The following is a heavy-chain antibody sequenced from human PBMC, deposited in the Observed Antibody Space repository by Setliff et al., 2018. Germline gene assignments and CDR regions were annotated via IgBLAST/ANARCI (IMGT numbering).Heavy chain of an antibody. CDR3: ARESRFGYSGYDCAFDY. CDR2: ISHSANK. J-gene: IGHJ4*02. CDR1: GGSISDNNYY. V-gene: IGHV4-39*02. Sequence: ETLSLTCTVSGGSISDNNYYWGWIRQSPGKELERIGGISHSANKYYNPSFRTGVTISVDMSKNQFFLNLDSVTAADTALYYCARESRFGYSGYDCAFDYWGQGMLGTVSS. D-gene: IGHD5-12*01.